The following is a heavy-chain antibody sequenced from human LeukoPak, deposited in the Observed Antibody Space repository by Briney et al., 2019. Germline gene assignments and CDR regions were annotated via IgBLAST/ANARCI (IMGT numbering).Heavy chain of an antibody. CDR1: GFTFSSHW. CDR3: AKDQTYYDFWSGYDQPDY. J-gene: IGHJ4*02. Sequence: GGSLRLSCAASGFTFSSHWMHWVRQAPGKGLVWVSRLKSDGRSISYADSVKGRFTISRDNSKNTLYLQMNSLRAEDTAVYYCAKDQTYYDFWSGYDQPDYWGQGTLVTVSS. CDR2: LKSDGRSI. V-gene: IGHV3-74*01. D-gene: IGHD3-3*01.